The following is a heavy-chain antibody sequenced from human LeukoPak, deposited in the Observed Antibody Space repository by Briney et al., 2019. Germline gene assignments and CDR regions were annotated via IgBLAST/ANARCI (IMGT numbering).Heavy chain of an antibody. J-gene: IGHJ4*02. V-gene: IGHV3-23*01. Sequence: GGSLRLSCAASGFTFSSYAMGWVRQAPGKGLEWVSAISGTGNRTYYADSVKGRFTISRNNSKNTLYLQMNSLRAEDTAVYYCAKWGCSGGSCYPFDYWGQGTLVTVSS. CDR3: AKWGCSGGSCYPFDY. CDR1: GFTFSSYA. CDR2: ISGTGNRT. D-gene: IGHD2-15*01.